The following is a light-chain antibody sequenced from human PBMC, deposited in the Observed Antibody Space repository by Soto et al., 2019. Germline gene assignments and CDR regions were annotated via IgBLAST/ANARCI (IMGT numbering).Light chain of an antibody. CDR1: SSDIGNYNY. CDR2: DVS. Sequence: SVLPQPASVSGSPGQSITISCTGTSSDIGNYNYVSWYQHHPGKAPKLIIYDVSNRPSGVSNRFSASKSGNTASLTISGLQAEDEADYYCSSYTSSATYVFGTGTKVTVL. CDR3: SSYTSSATYV. V-gene: IGLV2-14*03. J-gene: IGLJ1*01.